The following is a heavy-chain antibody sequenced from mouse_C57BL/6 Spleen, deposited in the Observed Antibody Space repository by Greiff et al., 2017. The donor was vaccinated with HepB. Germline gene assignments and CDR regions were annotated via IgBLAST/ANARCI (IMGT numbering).Heavy chain of an antibody. J-gene: IGHJ2*01. CDR1: GYSITSGYY. D-gene: IGHD2-3*01. CDR3: ASLYDGYYRGVFDY. V-gene: IGHV3-6*01. Sequence: DVQLQESGPGLVKPSQSLSLTCSVPGYSITSGYYWNWIRQFPGNKLEWMGYISYDGSNNYNPSLKNRISITRDTSKNQFFLKLNSVTTEDTATYYCASLYDGYYRGVFDYWGQGTTLTVSS. CDR2: ISYDGSN.